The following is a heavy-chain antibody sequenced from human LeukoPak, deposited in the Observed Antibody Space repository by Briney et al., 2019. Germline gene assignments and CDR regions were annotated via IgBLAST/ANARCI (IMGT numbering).Heavy chain of an antibody. CDR3: ARIVGGAPDY. Sequence: WLGRTYYRSKWSYNYAISVKSRISINPDTSKNQFSLQLNSVTPEDTAVYYCARIVGGAPDYWGQGTLVTVSS. CDR2: TYYRSKWSY. J-gene: IGHJ4*02. D-gene: IGHD1-26*01. V-gene: IGHV6-1*01.